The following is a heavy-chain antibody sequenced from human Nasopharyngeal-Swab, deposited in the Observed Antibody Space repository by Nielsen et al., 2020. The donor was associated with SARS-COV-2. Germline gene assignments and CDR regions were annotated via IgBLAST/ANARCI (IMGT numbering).Heavy chain of an antibody. V-gene: IGHV1-2*06. CDR2: INPNSGGT. CDR3: AREPRYSSGLFDP. CDR1: GYTFTGYY. J-gene: IGHJ5*02. Sequence: ASVQVSCNASGYTFTGYYMHWMQQAPGQGLECMGRINPNSGGTNYAQKFQGRVTMTRDTSISTAYMELSRLRSDDTAVYYCAREPRYSSGLFDPWGQGTLVTVSS. D-gene: IGHD5-18*01.